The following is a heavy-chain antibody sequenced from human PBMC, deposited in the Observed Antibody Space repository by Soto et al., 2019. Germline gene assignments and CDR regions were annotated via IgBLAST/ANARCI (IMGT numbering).Heavy chain of an antibody. V-gene: IGHV3-33*01. D-gene: IGHD2-15*01. Sequence: GSLRLSCAASGFTFSSYGMHWVRQAPGKGLEWVAVIWYDGGNKYYADSVKGRFTISRDNSKNTLYLQMNSLRAEDTAVYYCARPYCSGGSCYPLYYGMDVWGQGTTVTVSS. CDR3: ARPYCSGGSCYPLYYGMDV. CDR2: IWYDGGNK. CDR1: GFTFSSYG. J-gene: IGHJ6*02.